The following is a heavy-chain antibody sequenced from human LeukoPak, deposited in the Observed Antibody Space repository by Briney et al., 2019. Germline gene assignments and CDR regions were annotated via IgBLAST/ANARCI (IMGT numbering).Heavy chain of an antibody. CDR1: GFTFSSYS. CDR3: ARDPHSLDY. J-gene: IGHJ4*02. V-gene: IGHV3-48*01. Sequence: PGGSLRLSCTTSGFTFSSYSMNRVRQAPGKGLEWVAYIYSSGSTIYYADSVQGRFTISRDNVKNFLYLQMNSLRPEDTAVYYCARDPHSLDYWGQGTLVTVSS. CDR2: IYSSGSTI. D-gene: IGHD2-21*01.